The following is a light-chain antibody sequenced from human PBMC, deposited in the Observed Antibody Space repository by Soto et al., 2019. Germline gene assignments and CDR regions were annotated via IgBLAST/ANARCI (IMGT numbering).Light chain of an antibody. CDR1: SSDIGDSDY. CDR3: SSYTSNNPLI. CDR2: EVT. J-gene: IGLJ2*01. V-gene: IGLV2-14*01. Sequence: QSALTQPASVSGSPGQSITISCTGTSSDIGDSDYVSWYQQHPGKAPKLLIYEVTKRPSGLSNRFSGSKSGTTASPTISGLQTEDEADYYCSSYTSNNPLIFGGGTKLTVL.